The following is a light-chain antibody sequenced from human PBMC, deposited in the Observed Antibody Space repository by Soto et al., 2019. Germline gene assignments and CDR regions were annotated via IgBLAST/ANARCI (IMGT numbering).Light chain of an antibody. Sequence: QSVLTQSPSASGSPGQSVTISCTGTSSDVGGNNFVSWYQQHRGKAPKLLIYEVSKRLSGVPDRFSGSKSDNSDSLTVSGLQAEDEADYYCSSYAGSNNLLFGGGTNLTVL. CDR1: SSDVGGNNF. V-gene: IGLV2-8*01. CDR2: EVS. CDR3: SSYAGSNNLL. J-gene: IGLJ2*01.